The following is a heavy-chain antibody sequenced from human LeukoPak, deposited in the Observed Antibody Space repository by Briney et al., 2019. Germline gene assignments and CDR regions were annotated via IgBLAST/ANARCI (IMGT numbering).Heavy chain of an antibody. V-gene: IGHV1-18*01. D-gene: IGHD3-3*01. CDR1: GYTFTSYG. CDR2: ISAYNGNT. J-gene: IGHJ5*02. Sequence: ASVKVSCKASGYTFTSYGTSWVRQAPGQGLEWMGWISAYNGNTNYAQKLQGRVTMTTDTSTSTAYMELRSLRSEDTAVYYCVRGHWSGYSYNWFDPWGQGTLVTVSS. CDR3: VRGHWSGYSYNWFDP.